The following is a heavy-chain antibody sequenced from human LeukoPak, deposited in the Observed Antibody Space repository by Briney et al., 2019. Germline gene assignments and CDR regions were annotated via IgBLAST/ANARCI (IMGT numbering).Heavy chain of an antibody. Sequence: ASVKVSCKASGYTFTGYYMHWVRQAPGQGLEWMGWINPNRGGTNYAQKLQGWVTMTEDTSIRTAYMELGRLSADGTRVCDCVRDRCSGGSGGWFDRWGQGTLVTVSS. D-gene: IGHD2-15*01. CDR3: VRDRCSGGSGGWFDR. J-gene: IGHJ5*02. CDR2: INPNRGGT. CDR1: GYTFTGYY. V-gene: IGHV1-2*04.